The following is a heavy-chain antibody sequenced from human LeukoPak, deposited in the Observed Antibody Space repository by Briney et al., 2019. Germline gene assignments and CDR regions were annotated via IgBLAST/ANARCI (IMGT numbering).Heavy chain of an antibody. J-gene: IGHJ4*02. V-gene: IGHV4-31*03. CDR3: AREITIFGVVTPHDY. CDR2: IHYTGST. Sequence: PSETLSLTCTVSGGSISSDGYYWTWIRQLPGKGLECIGYIHYTGSTYYNPSLQSRVGISVDTSKNQFSLKLSSVTAADTAVYYCAREITIFGVVTPHDYWGQGTLVTVSS. D-gene: IGHD3-3*01. CDR1: GGSISSDGYY.